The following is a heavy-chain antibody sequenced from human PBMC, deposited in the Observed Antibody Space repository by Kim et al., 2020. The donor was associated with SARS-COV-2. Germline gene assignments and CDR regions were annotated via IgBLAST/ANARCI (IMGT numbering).Heavy chain of an antibody. J-gene: IGHJ3*02. Sequence: SVKVSCKASGGTFSSYAISWVRQAPGQGLEWMGGIIPIFGTANYAQKFQGRVTITADESTSTAYMELSSLRSEDTAVYYCARDQAVAGFGPDAFDIWGQGTMVTVSS. CDR3: ARDQAVAGFGPDAFDI. D-gene: IGHD6-19*01. CDR2: IIPIFGTA. V-gene: IGHV1-69*13. CDR1: GGTFSSYA.